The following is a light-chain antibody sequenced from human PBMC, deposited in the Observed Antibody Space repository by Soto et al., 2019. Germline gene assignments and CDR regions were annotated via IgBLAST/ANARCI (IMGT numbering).Light chain of an antibody. CDR2: GAS. CDR1: QSVSSSY. V-gene: IGKV3-20*01. Sequence: EIVLTQSPGTLSLSPGERATLSCRASQSVSSSYLAWYQQKPGQAPRLLIYGASSRATGIPDRFSGSGSGTDFTLTSSRLEPEYFAVYYCQQYGSSPPRTFGQGTKVEIK. CDR3: QQYGSSPPRT. J-gene: IGKJ1*01.